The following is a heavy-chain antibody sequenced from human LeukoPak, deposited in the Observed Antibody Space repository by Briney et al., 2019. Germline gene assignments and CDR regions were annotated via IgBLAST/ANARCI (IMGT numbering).Heavy chain of an antibody. V-gene: IGHV1-8*01. CDR1: GYTFTSYD. Sequence: GASVKVSCKASGYTFTSYDINWVRQATGQGLEWMGWMKPNSGNTGYAQKFQGRVTMTRNTSISTDYMELSSLRSEDTAVYYCARGWRGGSRRAPWYYYYMDVWGKGTTVTISS. CDR2: MKPNSGNT. J-gene: IGHJ6*03. D-gene: IGHD1-26*01. CDR3: ARGWRGGSRRAPWYYYYMDV.